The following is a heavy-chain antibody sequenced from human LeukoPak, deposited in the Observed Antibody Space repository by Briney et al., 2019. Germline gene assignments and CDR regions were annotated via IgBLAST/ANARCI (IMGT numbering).Heavy chain of an antibody. V-gene: IGHV1-18*01. CDR1: GYTFTSYG. D-gene: IGHD6-6*01. J-gene: IGHJ3*02. CDR3: ARESIAARPNAFDI. Sequence: ASVKVSCKASGYTFTSYGISWVRQAPGQGLEWMGWISAYNGNTNYAQKFQGRVTMTRDTSTSTVYMELSSLRSEDTAVYYCARESIAARPNAFDIWGQGTMVTVSS. CDR2: ISAYNGNT.